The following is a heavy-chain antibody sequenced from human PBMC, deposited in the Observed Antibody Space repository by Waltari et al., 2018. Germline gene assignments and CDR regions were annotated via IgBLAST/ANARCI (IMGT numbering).Heavy chain of an antibody. D-gene: IGHD3-3*01. CDR3: ARGDGGSGLGASDI. V-gene: IGHV3-33*01. CDR1: GFTFRNHG. J-gene: IGHJ3*02. Sequence: VQLVESGGGVVQSGRSLRLSWVGAGFTFRNHGMNWVRQAPGKGLEWVAGIWYDGSNKNYVDSVKGRFTISRDNSKNTLYLEMNSLRAEDTAVYFCARGDGGSGLGASDIWGQGTMVTVSS. CDR2: IWYDGSNK.